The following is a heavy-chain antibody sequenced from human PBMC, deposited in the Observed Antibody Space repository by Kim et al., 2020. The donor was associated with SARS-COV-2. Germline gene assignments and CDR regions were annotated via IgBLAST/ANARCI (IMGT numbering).Heavy chain of an antibody. CDR2: ISYDGSNK. V-gene: IGHV3-30*18. D-gene: IGHD3-3*01. CDR3: AKSQYDFWSGKPYFDY. J-gene: IGHJ4*02. CDR1: GFTFSSYG. Sequence: GGSLRLSCEASGFTFSSYGMHWVRQAPGKGLEWVAVISYDGSNKYYADTVKGRLTITRDNSKNTLYLQMNSLRAEDTAVYYCAKSQYDFWSGKPYFDYWGQGTLVTVSS.